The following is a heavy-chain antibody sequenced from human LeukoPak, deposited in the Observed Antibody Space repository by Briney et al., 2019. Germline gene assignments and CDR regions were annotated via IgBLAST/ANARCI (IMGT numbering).Heavy chain of an antibody. CDR3: VTGGNRYFDY. CDR1: GFTVSSNY. Sequence: TGGSLRLSCAASGFTVSSNYMSWVRQAPGKGLEWVSIIYSGGGTYYAASVKGRFTISRDNSKNTLYLQMNSLRTEDTAVYYCVTGGNRYFDYWGQGTLVTVSS. J-gene: IGHJ4*02. CDR2: IYSGGGT. V-gene: IGHV3-66*02. D-gene: IGHD4-23*01.